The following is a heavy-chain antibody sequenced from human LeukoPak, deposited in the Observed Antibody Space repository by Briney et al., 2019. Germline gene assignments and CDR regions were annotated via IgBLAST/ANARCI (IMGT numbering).Heavy chain of an antibody. Sequence: KESGPTLVKPTQTLTLTCTFSGFSLSTSGVGVGWIRQPPGKALGWLALIYWDDDKRYSPFLKSRPTITKATSNNQVILTMTNMDPVDTATYYCAHSGREWELFLPLDYWGQGTLVTVSS. CDR1: GFSLSTSGVG. V-gene: IGHV2-5*02. CDR3: AHSGREWELFLPLDY. J-gene: IGHJ4*02. CDR2: IYWDDDK. D-gene: IGHD1-26*01.